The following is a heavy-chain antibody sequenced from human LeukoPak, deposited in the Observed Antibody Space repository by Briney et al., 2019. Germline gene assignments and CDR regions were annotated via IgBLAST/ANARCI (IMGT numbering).Heavy chain of an antibody. CDR2: IYYSGST. Sequence: SETLSLTCTVSGGSISSYYWSWIRQPPGKGLEWIGYIYYSGSTNYNPSLKSRVTISVDTSKNQFSLKLSSVTAADTAVYYCARLGNYDILTGLDYWDQGTLVTVSS. CDR3: ARLGNYDILTGLDY. V-gene: IGHV4-59*08. D-gene: IGHD3-9*01. CDR1: GGSISSYY. J-gene: IGHJ4*02.